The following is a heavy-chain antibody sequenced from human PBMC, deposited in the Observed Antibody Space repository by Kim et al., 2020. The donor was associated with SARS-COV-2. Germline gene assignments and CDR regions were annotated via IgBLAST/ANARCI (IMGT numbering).Heavy chain of an antibody. CDR1: GHTFTTYW. CDR3: ATHHTTGTSSAFDI. D-gene: IGHD1-1*01. J-gene: IGHJ3*02. CDR2: IWPGDSQT. Sequence: GESLKSSCEASGHTFTTYWIGWVRQMPGKGLEWMGIIWPGDSQTRYSPSFQGQVTISADKSITTAYLYWSSLKASDTAMYYCATHHTTGTSSAFDIWGQG. V-gene: IGHV5-51*01.